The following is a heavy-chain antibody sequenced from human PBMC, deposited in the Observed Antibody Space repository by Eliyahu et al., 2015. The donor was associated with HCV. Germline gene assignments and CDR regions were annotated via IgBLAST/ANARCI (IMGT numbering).Heavy chain of an antibody. D-gene: IGHD3-3*01. CDR3: LTTYYDFWSGHPHTDYGMDV. Sequence: QLQLQESGPGLVKPSETLSLTCTVSGGSISXSXYYWGWIRQPPGKGLEWIGSIYYSGSTYYNPSLKSRVTISVDTSKNQFSLKLSSVTAADTAVYYCLTTYYDFWSGHPHTDYGMDVWGQGTTVTVSS. J-gene: IGHJ6*02. CDR2: IYYSGST. V-gene: IGHV4-39*01. CDR1: GGSISXSXYY.